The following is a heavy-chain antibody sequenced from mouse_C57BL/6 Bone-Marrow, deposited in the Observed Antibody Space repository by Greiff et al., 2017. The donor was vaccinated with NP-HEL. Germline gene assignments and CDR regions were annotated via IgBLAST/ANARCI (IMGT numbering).Heavy chain of an antibody. CDR1: GYTFTDYY. D-gene: IGHD1-1*01. CDR2: INPYNGGT. Sequence: EVQLQQSGPVLVKPGASVKMSCKASGYTFTDYYMNWVKQSHGKSLEWIGVINPYNGGTSYNQKFKGKATLTVDKSSSTAYMELNSLTSEDSAVDYCARQYYGSSLAWFAYWGQGTLVTVSA. V-gene: IGHV1-19*01. J-gene: IGHJ3*01. CDR3: ARQYYGSSLAWFAY.